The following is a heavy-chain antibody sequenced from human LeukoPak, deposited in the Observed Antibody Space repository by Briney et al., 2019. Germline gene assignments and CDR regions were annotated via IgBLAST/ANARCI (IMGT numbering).Heavy chain of an antibody. Sequence: GGSLRLSCGASGFTFRTYAMSWVRQAPGKGLEWVSGISDGGGRTFYAESVKGRFTVSRDNSKNTLYLQMNSLRAEDTAVYYCAKDRWLFGADYWGQGTLVTVSS. CDR2: ISDGGGRT. V-gene: IGHV3-23*01. J-gene: IGHJ4*02. CDR1: GFTFRTYA. CDR3: AKDRWLFGADY. D-gene: IGHD3-3*01.